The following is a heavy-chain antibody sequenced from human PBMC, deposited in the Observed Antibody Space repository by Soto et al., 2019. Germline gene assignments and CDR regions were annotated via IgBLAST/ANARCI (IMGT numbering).Heavy chain of an antibody. Sequence: EVQLLESGGGLVQPGGSLRLSCEASGFTFSSYAMSWVGQAPGKGLEWVSAISGSGGSTYYADYVKGRFTISRDNSKNTLYLQMNSLRAEDTAVYFCAKSYSSGWYGYFDYWGQGTLVTVSS. J-gene: IGHJ4*02. CDR2: ISGSGGST. D-gene: IGHD6-19*01. CDR1: GFTFSSYA. V-gene: IGHV3-23*01. CDR3: AKSYSSGWYGYFDY.